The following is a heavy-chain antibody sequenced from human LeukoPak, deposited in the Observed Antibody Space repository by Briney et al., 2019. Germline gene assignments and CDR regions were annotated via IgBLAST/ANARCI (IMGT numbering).Heavy chain of an antibody. V-gene: IGHV4-59*01. J-gene: IGHJ5*01. CDR1: GGSINSYY. CDR3: ARDGSSSWNNWFDS. Sequence: SETLSLTCTVSGGSINSYYWSWIRQPPGKGLEWIGYIYYTGSTNYNPSLKSRVTISVDTSKNHFSLKLSSVTAADTAVYYCARDGSSSWNNWFDSWGQGTLVTVSS. D-gene: IGHD6-13*01. CDR2: IYYTGST.